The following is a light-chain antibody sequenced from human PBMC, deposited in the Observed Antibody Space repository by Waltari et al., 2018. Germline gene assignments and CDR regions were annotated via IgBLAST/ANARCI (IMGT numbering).Light chain of an antibody. V-gene: IGKV3-20*01. J-gene: IGKJ1*01. CDR2: GAS. CDR3: QHYLRLPVT. Sequence: EIVLTQSPGTLSLSVGERATVSCRASESVSRALAWYQQKPGQAPRLLIYGASTRATGSPDRFSGSGSGTEFSLTISRLEPDDFAVYYCQHYLRLPVTFGQGTTVEI. CDR1: ESVSRA.